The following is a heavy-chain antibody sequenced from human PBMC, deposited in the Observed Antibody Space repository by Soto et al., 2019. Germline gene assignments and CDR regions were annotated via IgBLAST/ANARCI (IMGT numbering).Heavy chain of an antibody. CDR2: ISSSGSTI. J-gene: IGHJ6*02. CDR1: GFTFSDYY. D-gene: IGHD5-18*01. Sequence: QVQLVESGGGLVKPGGSLRLSCAASGFTFSDYYMSWIRQAPGKGLEWVSYISSSGSTIYYADSVKGRFTISRDNAKNSQYLKMNSLRAEDTAVYYCARAVDTAMVVDPYYGMDVWGQGTTVTVSS. CDR3: ARAVDTAMVVDPYYGMDV. V-gene: IGHV3-11*01.